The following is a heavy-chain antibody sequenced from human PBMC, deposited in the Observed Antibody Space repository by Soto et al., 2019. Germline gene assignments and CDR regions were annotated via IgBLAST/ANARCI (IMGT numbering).Heavy chain of an antibody. CDR3: AMEYCSSTSCYRDY. CDR1: GGTFSSYT. V-gene: IGHV1-69*02. Sequence: QVQLVQSGAEVKKPGSSVKVSCKASGGTFSSYTISWVRQAPGQGLEWMGRIIPILGIANYAQKFQGRVTITADKSTGTAYMELSSLKSEYTAVYYCAMEYCSSTSCYRDYWGQGTLVTVSS. D-gene: IGHD2-2*02. CDR2: IIPILGIA. J-gene: IGHJ4*02.